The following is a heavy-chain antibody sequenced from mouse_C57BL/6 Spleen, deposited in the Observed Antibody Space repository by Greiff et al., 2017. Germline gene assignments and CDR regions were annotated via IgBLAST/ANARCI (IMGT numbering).Heavy chain of an antibody. Sequence: QVQLQQPGAELVKPGASVKLSCKASGYTFTSYWMHWVKQRPGQGLEWIGMIHPNSGSTNYNEKFKGKATLTVDKSSSTAYMQLSSLTSEDSAVYYCARGELRGYFDYWGQGTTLTVSS. J-gene: IGHJ2*01. V-gene: IGHV1-64*01. CDR1: GYTFTSYW. CDR3: ARGELRGYFDY. CDR2: IHPNSGST.